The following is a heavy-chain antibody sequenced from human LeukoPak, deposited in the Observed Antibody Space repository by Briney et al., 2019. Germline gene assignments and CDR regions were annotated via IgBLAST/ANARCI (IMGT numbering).Heavy chain of an antibody. Sequence: GRSLRLSCVAFGFTFSSYGMHWVRQAPGKGLEWVAVISYDGSNKYSADSVKGRFTISRDNSKNTLYLQMNSLRAEDTAVYYCAKSGIAAAGTKRGYFDYWGQGTLVTVSS. CDR1: GFTFSSYG. CDR3: AKSGIAAAGTKRGYFDY. V-gene: IGHV3-30*18. D-gene: IGHD6-13*01. CDR2: ISYDGSNK. J-gene: IGHJ4*02.